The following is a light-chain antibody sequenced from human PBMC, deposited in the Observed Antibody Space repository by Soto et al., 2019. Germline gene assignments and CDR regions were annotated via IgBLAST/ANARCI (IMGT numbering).Light chain of an antibody. J-gene: IGKJ5*01. CDR3: QQRST. CDR1: QSVGGNY. Sequence: EIVFAQSPGTVSLSQWEGATLSCRASQSVGGNYLTWYQQKPGQAPRLLIYDASNRATGIPARFSGSGSGTDFTLTISSLEPEDFAVYYCQQRSTFGQGTRLEIK. CDR2: DAS. V-gene: IGKV3D-20*02.